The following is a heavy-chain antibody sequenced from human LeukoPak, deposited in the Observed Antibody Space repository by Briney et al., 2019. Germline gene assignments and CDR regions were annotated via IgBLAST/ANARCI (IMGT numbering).Heavy chain of an antibody. J-gene: IGHJ4*02. CDR1: GGTFSSYA. D-gene: IGHD6-19*01. Sequence: SVKVSCKASGGTFSSYAISWVRQAPGQGLEWMGRIIPILGIANYAQKFQGRVTITADKSTSTAYMELSSLRSEDTAVYYCARSYSSGWYGLNWGQGTLVTVSS. CDR3: ARSYSSGWYGLN. CDR2: IIPILGIA. V-gene: IGHV1-69*04.